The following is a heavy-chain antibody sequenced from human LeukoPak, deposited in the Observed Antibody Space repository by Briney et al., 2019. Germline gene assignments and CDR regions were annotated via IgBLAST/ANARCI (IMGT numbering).Heavy chain of an antibody. CDR2: INSSGSTI. D-gene: IGHD3-10*02. CDR1: GFPFISYE. V-gene: IGHV3-48*03. CDR3: AELGITMIGGV. Sequence: SGGALRLSCAASGFPFISYEMNWVRQAPGKGLEWVSYINSSGSTIYYADSVKGRFTISRDNANNSLYLQMNSLRAEDTAVYYCAELGITMIGGVWGKGTTVTISS. J-gene: IGHJ6*04.